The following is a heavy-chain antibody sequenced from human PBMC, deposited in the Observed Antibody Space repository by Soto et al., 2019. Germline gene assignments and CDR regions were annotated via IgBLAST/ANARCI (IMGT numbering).Heavy chain of an antibody. CDR1: GFTFSNYG. Sequence: QVQLVESGGGVVQPGRSLRLACAASGFTFSNYGMHWVRQAPGKGLEWVALISYDGSNKYYADSVKGRLTISSDNSKNTLYLQMNGLRAEDTAVVYCAKESSGSYFDFWGQGTLVTVSS. CDR2: ISYDGSNK. V-gene: IGHV3-30*18. CDR3: AKESSGSYFDF. D-gene: IGHD6-19*01. J-gene: IGHJ4*02.